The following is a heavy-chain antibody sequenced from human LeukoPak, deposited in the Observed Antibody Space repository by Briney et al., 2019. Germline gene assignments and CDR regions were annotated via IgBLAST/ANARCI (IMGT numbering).Heavy chain of an antibody. J-gene: IGHJ4*02. Sequence: GGSLRLSCAASGFTFSGYSMNWVRQAPGKGLEWVSGISGSGGATYYADSVKGRFTISRDDPHNTLYLQMNSLRAEDTAVYFCARGGVYYYGSGTYYLMYYFDYWGQGALVTVSS. V-gene: IGHV3-23*01. CDR3: ARGGVYYYGSGTYYLMYYFDY. CDR2: ISGSGGAT. D-gene: IGHD3-10*01. CDR1: GFTFSGYS.